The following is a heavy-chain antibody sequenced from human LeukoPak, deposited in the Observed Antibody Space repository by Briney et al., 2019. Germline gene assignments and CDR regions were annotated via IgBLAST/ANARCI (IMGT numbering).Heavy chain of an antibody. Sequence: SETLSLTCTVSGDSIRNYYWSWIRQPPGNGLEWIGYIYNSGRINYNPSLKSRVTISVDTSKNQFSLKLSSVTAADTAVYYCARVTATYDWFDPWGQGTLVTVSS. J-gene: IGHJ5*02. V-gene: IGHV4-59*01. CDR1: GDSIRNYY. CDR3: ARVTATYDWFDP. CDR2: IYNSGRI. D-gene: IGHD2-21*02.